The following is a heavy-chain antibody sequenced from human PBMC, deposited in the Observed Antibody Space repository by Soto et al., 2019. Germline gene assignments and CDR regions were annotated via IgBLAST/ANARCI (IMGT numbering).Heavy chain of an antibody. D-gene: IGHD6-19*01. CDR1: GFTFSSYA. Sequence: PGGSLRLSCAASGFTFSSYAMSWVRQAPGKGLEWVSAISGSGGSTYYADSVKGRFTISRDNSKNTLYLQMNSLRAEDTAVYYCAKPLSIAVAGTVSADFDYWGQGTLVTVS. J-gene: IGHJ4*02. CDR2: ISGSGGST. CDR3: AKPLSIAVAGTVSADFDY. V-gene: IGHV3-23*01.